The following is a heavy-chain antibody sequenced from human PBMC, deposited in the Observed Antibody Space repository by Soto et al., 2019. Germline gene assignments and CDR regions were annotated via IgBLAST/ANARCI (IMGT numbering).Heavy chain of an antibody. J-gene: IGHJ6*02. V-gene: IGHV3-23*01. D-gene: IGHD5-12*01. CDR2: ISASGGGT. CDR1: GFTFNTYA. CDR3: TKDQGVIVTAIRPLAADA. Sequence: EVQLLESGGGLVQPGGSLRLSCAASGFTFNTYAMSWVRQAPGKGLEWVSGISASGGGTYYTDSVKGRFTISRENSNNMVHRQMNGRRDEDTGTYYCTKDQGVIVTAIRPLAADAWGQGTTVTVSS.